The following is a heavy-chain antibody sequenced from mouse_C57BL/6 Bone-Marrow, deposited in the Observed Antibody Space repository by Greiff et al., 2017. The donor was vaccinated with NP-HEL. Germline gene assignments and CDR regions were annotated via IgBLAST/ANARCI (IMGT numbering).Heavy chain of an antibody. D-gene: IGHD2-14*01. J-gene: IGHJ4*01. Sequence: QVQLQQPGAELVMPVASVKLSCKASGYTFTSYWMHWVKQRPGQGLEWIGEIDPSDSYTNYNQKFKGKSTLTVDKSSSTAYMQLSSLTSEDSAVYYCAREGRRYAMDYWGQGTSVTVSS. CDR2: IDPSDSYT. CDR3: AREGRRYAMDY. V-gene: IGHV1-69*01. CDR1: GYTFTSYW.